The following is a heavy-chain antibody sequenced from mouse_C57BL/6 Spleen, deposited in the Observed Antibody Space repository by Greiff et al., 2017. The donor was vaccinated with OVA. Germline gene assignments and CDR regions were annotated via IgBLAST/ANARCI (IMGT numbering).Heavy chain of an antibody. CDR1: GYAFSSYW. J-gene: IGHJ4*01. CDR2: IYPGDGDT. CDR3: ARENYYGSSWEDYYAMDY. D-gene: IGHD1-1*01. Sequence: QVQLQQSGAELVKPGASVKISCKASGYAFSSYWLNWVKQRPGKGLEWIGQIYPGDGDTNYNGKFKGKATLTADKSSSTAYMQLSSLTSEDSAVYFCARENYYGSSWEDYYAMDYWGQGTSVTVSS. V-gene: IGHV1-80*01.